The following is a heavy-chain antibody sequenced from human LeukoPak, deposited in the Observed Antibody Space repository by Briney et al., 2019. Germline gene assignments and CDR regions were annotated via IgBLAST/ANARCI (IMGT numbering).Heavy chain of an antibody. CDR2: IYYSGST. J-gene: IGHJ3*02. CDR1: GGSISSYY. CDR3: ARDKPRWLQLRMDAFDI. V-gene: IGHV4-59*01. D-gene: IGHD5-24*01. Sequence: PSETLSLTCTVSGGSISSYYWSWIRQPPGKGLEWIGYIYYSGSTNYNPSLKRRVTISVDTSKNQFSLKLSSVTAADTAVYYCARDKPRWLQLRMDAFDIWGQGTMVTVSS.